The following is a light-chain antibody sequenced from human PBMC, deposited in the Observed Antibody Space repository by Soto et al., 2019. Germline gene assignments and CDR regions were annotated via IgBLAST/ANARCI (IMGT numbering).Light chain of an antibody. CDR1: QSVSSN. J-gene: IGKJ4*01. CDR3: QQYNNLPPLT. V-gene: IGKV3-15*01. CDR2: GAS. Sequence: EIVMTQSPATLSVSPGERATLSCRASQSVSSNLAWYQQKPGQAPRLLIYGASTRATGIPARFSGSGSGTEFTPTISSLLSEDFAVYYCQQYNNLPPLTFGGGTKVEIK.